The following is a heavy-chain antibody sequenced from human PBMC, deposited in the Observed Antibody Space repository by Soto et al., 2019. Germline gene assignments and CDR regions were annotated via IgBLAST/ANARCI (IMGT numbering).Heavy chain of an antibody. J-gene: IGHJ5*02. D-gene: IGHD6-19*01. Sequence: SETLSLTCAVYGGSFSDTYWNWFRQPPGKGLEWIGEINHNTNTIYNPSLTSRVTISVDTSKNHFSLKLTSVTAADTAVYYCVRVVRLFRSSFDPRGQGTLVTFSS. CDR3: VRVVRLFRSSFDP. CDR1: GGSFSDTY. CDR2: INHNTNT. V-gene: IGHV4-34*01.